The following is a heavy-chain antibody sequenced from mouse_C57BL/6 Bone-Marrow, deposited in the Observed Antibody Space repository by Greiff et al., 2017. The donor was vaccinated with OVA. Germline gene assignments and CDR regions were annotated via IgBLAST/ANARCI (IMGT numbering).Heavy chain of an antibody. D-gene: IGHD1-1*02. CDR3: ARHEVPYYYGGDYFAY. CDR1: GYTFTEYT. Sequence: QVQLQQSGAELVKPGASVKLSCKASGYTFTEYTIHWVKQRSGQGLEWIGWFYPGSGSIKYNEKFKDKATLTADKSSSTGYMELIRLTSEDSAVYFCARHEVPYYYGGDYFAYWGQGTLVTVSA. V-gene: IGHV1-62-2*01. CDR2: FYPGSGSI. J-gene: IGHJ3*01.